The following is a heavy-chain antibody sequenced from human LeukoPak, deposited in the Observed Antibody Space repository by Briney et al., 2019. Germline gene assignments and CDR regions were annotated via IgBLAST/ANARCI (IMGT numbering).Heavy chain of an antibody. CDR3: VIHSCSGGSCNFDY. D-gene: IGHD2-15*01. CDR1: GFTFSNYW. J-gene: IGHJ4*02. Sequence: GGSLRLSCAASGFTFSNYWMTWVRQAPGKGLEWVANIKQDGSQKYYVASVRGRFTISRDNPKNSLYLQMNSLRAEDTATYYCVIHSCSGGSCNFDYWGQGTLVTVSS. CDR2: IKQDGSQK. V-gene: IGHV3-7*03.